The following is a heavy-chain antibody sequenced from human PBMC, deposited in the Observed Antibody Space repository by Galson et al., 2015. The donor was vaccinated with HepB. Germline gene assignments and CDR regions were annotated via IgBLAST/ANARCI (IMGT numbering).Heavy chain of an antibody. Sequence: SLRLSCAASGFTFSSYGMHWVRQAPGKGLEWVAVISYDGSNKYYADSVKGRFTISRDNSKNTLYLQMNSLRAEDTAVYYCAKGQGIVGATGYFDYWGQGTLVTVSS. V-gene: IGHV3-30*18. D-gene: IGHD1-26*01. CDR2: ISYDGSNK. J-gene: IGHJ4*02. CDR3: AKGQGIVGATGYFDY. CDR1: GFTFSSYG.